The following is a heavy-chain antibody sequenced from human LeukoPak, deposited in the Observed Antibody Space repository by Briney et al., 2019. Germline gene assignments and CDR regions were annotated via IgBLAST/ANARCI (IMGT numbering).Heavy chain of an antibody. Sequence: SGGSLRLSCAASGFTFSSYSMNWVRQAPGKGLEWVSSISSSSSYIYYADSVKGRFTISRDNAKNSLYLQMNSLRAEDTAVYYCARDLLITMVRGVIRYPNWFDPWGQGTLVTVSS. J-gene: IGHJ5*02. V-gene: IGHV3-21*01. D-gene: IGHD3-10*01. CDR2: ISSSSSYI. CDR1: GFTFSSYS. CDR3: ARDLLITMVRGVIRYPNWFDP.